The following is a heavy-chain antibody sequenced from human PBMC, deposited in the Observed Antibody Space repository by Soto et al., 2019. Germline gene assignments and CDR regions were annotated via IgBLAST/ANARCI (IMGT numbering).Heavy chain of an antibody. Sequence: SETLSLTGTVSGGSISSGGYYWSWIRQHPGKGLEWIGYIYYSGSTYYNPSLKSRVTISVDTSKNQFSLKLSSVTAADTAVYYCARDLVGEIDYWGQGTLVTVSS. CDR3: ARDLVGEIDY. D-gene: IGHD3-16*01. CDR1: GGSISSGGYY. CDR2: IYYSGST. J-gene: IGHJ4*02. V-gene: IGHV4-31*03.